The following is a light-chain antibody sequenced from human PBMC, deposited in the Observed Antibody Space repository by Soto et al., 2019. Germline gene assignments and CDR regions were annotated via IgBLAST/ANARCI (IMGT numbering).Light chain of an antibody. CDR1: SSDVGAYNY. Sequence: QSVLTQPPSASGSPGQSVTISCTGTSSDVGAYNYVSWYQQLPGKAPKLIIYEVSKRPSGVPDRFSGSKSGNTAPLTVSGLQAEDEADYYCTSYAGTYSFFYVFGTGTRSPS. CDR3: TSYAGTYSFFYV. V-gene: IGLV2-8*01. J-gene: IGLJ1*01. CDR2: EVS.